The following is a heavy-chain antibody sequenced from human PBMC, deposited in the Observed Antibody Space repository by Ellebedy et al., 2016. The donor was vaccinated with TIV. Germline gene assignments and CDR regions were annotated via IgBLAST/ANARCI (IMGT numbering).Heavy chain of an antibody. V-gene: IGHV3-7*03. CDR2: IKQDGSEK. J-gene: IGHJ4*02. D-gene: IGHD4-17*01. CDR1: GFTFSSYW. CDR3: AKDLYGDRGGALDY. Sequence: GESLKISXAASGFTFSSYWMSWVRQAPGKGLEWVANIKQDGSEKYYVDSVKGRFTISRDNAKNSLYLQMNSLRAEDTAVYHCAKDLYGDRGGALDYWGQGTLVTVSS.